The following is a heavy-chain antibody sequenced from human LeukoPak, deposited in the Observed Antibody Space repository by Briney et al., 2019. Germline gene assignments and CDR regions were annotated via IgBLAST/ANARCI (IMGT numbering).Heavy chain of an antibody. D-gene: IGHD5-24*01. CDR3: ARSRRDGFLDY. V-gene: IGHV4-39*07. J-gene: IGHJ4*02. CDR2: IYYSGST. Sequence: PSETLSLTCTVSGGSISSYYWGWIRQPPGKGLEWIGSIYYSGSTYYNPSLKSRVTISVDTSKNQFSLKLSSVTAADTAVYYCARSRRDGFLDYWGQGTLVTVSS. CDR1: GGSISSYY.